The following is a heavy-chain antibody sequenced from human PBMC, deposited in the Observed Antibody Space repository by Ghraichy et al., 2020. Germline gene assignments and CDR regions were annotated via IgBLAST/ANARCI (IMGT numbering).Heavy chain of an antibody. Sequence: SQTLSLTCTVSGGSISSYYWSWIRQPPGKGLEWIGYIYYSGSTNYNPSLKSRVTISVDTSKNQFSLKLSSVTAADTAVYYCARVSTVTTPTYYYYMDVWGKGTTVTVSS. CDR3: ARVSTVTTPTYYYYMDV. D-gene: IGHD4-17*01. CDR2: IYYSGST. CDR1: GGSISSYY. J-gene: IGHJ6*03. V-gene: IGHV4-59*01.